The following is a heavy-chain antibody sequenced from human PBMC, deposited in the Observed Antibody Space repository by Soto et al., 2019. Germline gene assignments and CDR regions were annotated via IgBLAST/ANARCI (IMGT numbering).Heavy chain of an antibody. J-gene: IGHJ4*02. Sequence: PGGSLRLSCAAPGFTFSSDAMRWVRQAPVKGLEWVSAISGSGGSTYYADSVKGRFTISRDNSKNTLYLQMNSLRAEDTAVYYCARRGSGSYYDYWGQGTLVTVSS. D-gene: IGHD1-26*01. CDR1: GFTFSSDA. CDR2: ISGSGGST. V-gene: IGHV3-23*01. CDR3: ARRGSGSYYDY.